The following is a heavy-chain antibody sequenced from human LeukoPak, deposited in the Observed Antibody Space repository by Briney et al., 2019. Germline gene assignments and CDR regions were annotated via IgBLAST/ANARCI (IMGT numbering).Heavy chain of an antibody. CDR2: IWYDGSNK. CDR1: GSTFSSYG. D-gene: IGHD3-10*01. J-gene: IGHJ4*02. Sequence: GGSLRLSCAASGSTFSSYGMHWVRQAPGKGLEWVAVIWYDGSNKYYADSVKGRFTISRDNSKNTLYLQMNSLRAEDTAVYYCARDSGSWFGELNFDYWGQGTLVTVSS. CDR3: ARDSGSWFGELNFDY. V-gene: IGHV3-33*01.